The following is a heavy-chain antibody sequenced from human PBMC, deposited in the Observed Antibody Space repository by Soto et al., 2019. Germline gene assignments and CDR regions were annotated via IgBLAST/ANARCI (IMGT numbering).Heavy chain of an antibody. Sequence: QVQLVQSGAEVKKPGASIKVSCKTSGYTFTSYYLHWVRQAPGQGLEWMGIINPSGGGTSYAQKFQGRVTMTIDSSTSTVYMELSSLIYDDTAVYYCTRDRGTSMITKLFDYWGQGTLVTVSS. CDR3: TRDRGTSMITKLFDY. D-gene: IGHD3-16*01. CDR2: INPSGGGT. V-gene: IGHV1-46*03. CDR1: GYTFTSYY. J-gene: IGHJ4*02.